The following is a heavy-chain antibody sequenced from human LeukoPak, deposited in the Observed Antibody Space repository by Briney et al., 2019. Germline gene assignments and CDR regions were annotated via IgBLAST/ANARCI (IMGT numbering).Heavy chain of an antibody. CDR1: GGTFSSYA. J-gene: IGHJ4*02. CDR2: IIPIFGTA. D-gene: IGHD5-24*01. CDR3: ARDGSDGYNLSFDY. V-gene: IGHV1-69*05. Sequence: SVKVSCKASGGTFSSYAISWVRQAPGQGLEWMGRIIPIFGTANYAQKFQGRVTITTDESTSTAYMELSSLRSEDKAVYYCARDGSDGYNLSFDYWGQGTLVTVSS.